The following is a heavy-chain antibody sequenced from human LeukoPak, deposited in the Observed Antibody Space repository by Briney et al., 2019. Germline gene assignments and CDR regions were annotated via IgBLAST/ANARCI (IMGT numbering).Heavy chain of an antibody. J-gene: IGHJ6*03. CDR3: ARVMVSGQRHMDV. V-gene: IGHV3-74*01. CDR1: GFTFSSYW. Sequence: QSGGSLRLSCAASGFTFSSYWMHWVRQGPGKGLVWVSRINGDGSTTNYADSVKGRFTNSRDNAKNTLYLQMNSLRAEDTAVYYCARVMVSGQRHMDVWGKGTTVTVSS. D-gene: IGHD6-25*01. CDR2: INGDGSTT.